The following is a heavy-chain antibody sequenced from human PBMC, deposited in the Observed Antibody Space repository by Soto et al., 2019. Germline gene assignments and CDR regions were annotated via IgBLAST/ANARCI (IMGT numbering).Heavy chain of an antibody. Sequence: EVQLLESGGGLVQPGGSLRLSGAASGFTFNSYAMSWVRQAPGKGLEWVSAISGSGGSTYYADSVKGRFTISRDNSKNTLYLQMNRLRAEDTAVYYCATRSYWGSGWGQGTLVTVSS. V-gene: IGHV3-23*01. D-gene: IGHD2-21*01. J-gene: IGHJ4*02. CDR2: ISGSGGST. CDR1: GFTFNSYA. CDR3: ATRSYWGSG.